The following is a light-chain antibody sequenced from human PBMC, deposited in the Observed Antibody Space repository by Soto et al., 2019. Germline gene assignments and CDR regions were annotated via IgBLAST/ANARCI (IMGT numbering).Light chain of an antibody. V-gene: IGKV1-5*01. Sequence: DIQMTQSPSTLSASVGDRVTLTCRASQSISSWLAWYQQKPGKAPKLLIYDASSLESGVPSRFSGSGSGTEFTLTSSRQQPDYVANYYCQQYNSYWTFGQGTKVEIK. CDR3: QQYNSYWT. J-gene: IGKJ1*01. CDR2: DAS. CDR1: QSISSW.